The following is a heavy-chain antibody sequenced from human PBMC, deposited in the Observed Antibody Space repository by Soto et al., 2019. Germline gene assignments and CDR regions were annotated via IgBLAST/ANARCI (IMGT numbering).Heavy chain of an antibody. D-gene: IGHD3-3*01. V-gene: IGHV3-64*01. CDR1: GFTFSSYA. CDR2: ISSNGGST. Sequence: GGSLRLSCAASGFTFSSYAMHWVRQAPGKGLEYVSAISSNGGSTYYANSVKGRFTISRDNSKNTLYLQMGSLRAEDMAVYYCARVVIDGFGVVQNYYYYYYMDVWGKGTTVTVSS. CDR3: ARVVIDGFGVVQNYYYYYYMDV. J-gene: IGHJ6*03.